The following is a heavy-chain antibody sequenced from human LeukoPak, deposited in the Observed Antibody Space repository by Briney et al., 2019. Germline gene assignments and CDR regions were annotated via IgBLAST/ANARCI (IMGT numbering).Heavy chain of an antibody. D-gene: IGHD6-13*01. CDR3: AKDLLSIAAAGYSGGQY. J-gene: IGHJ4*02. V-gene: IGHV3-30*18. CDR1: GFTFSSYG. Sequence: GGSLRLSCAASGFTFSSYGMHWVRQAPGKGLEWVAVISYDGSNKYYADSVKGRFTISRDNSKNTLYLQMNSLRAEDTAVYYCAKDLLSIAAAGYSGGQYWGQGTLVTVSS. CDR2: ISYDGSNK.